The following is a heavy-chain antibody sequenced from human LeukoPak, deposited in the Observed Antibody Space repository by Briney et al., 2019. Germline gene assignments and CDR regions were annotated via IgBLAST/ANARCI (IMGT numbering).Heavy chain of an antibody. Sequence: SETLSLTCAVYGGSFSDYFWSWIRQPAGKVLEWIGRMSSSGISTYSPSLKSRVTISIDTSRNQFSMNLNSVTAADTAVYYCAKGAGPPWFDPWGQGTLVTVSS. CDR1: GGSFSDYF. D-gene: IGHD6-19*01. V-gene: IGHV4-59*10. CDR2: MSSSGIS. J-gene: IGHJ5*02. CDR3: AKGAGPPWFDP.